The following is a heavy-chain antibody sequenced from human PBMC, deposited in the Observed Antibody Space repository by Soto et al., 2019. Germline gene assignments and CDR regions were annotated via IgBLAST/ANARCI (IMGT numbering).Heavy chain of an antibody. CDR1: GFIFNNYW. CDR3: VREEEADAWYLPAF. CDR2: INIDGNII. V-gene: IGHV3-74*01. J-gene: IGHJ4*02. D-gene: IGHD6-13*01. Sequence: EVQLVESGGTLVQPGGSLRLSCAASGFIFNNYWMHWVRQAPGKGLVWVSLINIDGNIIHYADSVRGRFTISRDNAKNTVSLQMNSLRVEDTGVYYCVREEEADAWYLPAFWGQGTLVTVSS.